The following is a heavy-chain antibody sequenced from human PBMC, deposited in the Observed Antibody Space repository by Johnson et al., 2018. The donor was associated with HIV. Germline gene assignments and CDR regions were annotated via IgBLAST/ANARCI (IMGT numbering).Heavy chain of an antibody. D-gene: IGHD6-19*01. CDR2: ISYDGSNK. CDR1: GFTFSSYA. Sequence: QVLLVESGGGVVQPGRSLRLSCAASGFTFSSYAMHWVRQAPGKGLEWVAVISYDGSNKYYADSVKGRFTISRDNSKNTLYLQMNSLRAEDTAVYYCAARIAVADDDAFDIWGQGTMVTVSS. CDR3: AARIAVADDDAFDI. J-gene: IGHJ3*02. V-gene: IGHV3-30-3*01.